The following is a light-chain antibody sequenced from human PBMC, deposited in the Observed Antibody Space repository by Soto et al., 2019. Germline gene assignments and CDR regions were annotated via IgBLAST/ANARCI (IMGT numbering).Light chain of an antibody. J-gene: IGKJ1*01. CDR2: DAS. V-gene: IGKV3D-15*01. CDR1: QSISSY. Sequence: EVVLTQSTDTLSCPPGERTTRSSRASQSISSYLAWYQQKPGQAPRLLIYDASSRATGIPARFSGSGSGPELTLVCSRLQSEDFAVYSCQQYNHWPQKFGQGTKVDIK. CDR3: QQYNHWPQK.